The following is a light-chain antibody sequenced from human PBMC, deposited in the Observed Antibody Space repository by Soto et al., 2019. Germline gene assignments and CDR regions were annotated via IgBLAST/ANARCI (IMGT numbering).Light chain of an antibody. CDR2: YVD. V-gene: IGLV2-14*03. CDR1: SRDVGAYDY. CDR3: CSYADGSIYF. J-gene: IGLJ1*01. Sequence: QSVLTLPASVSGPPGQSITISCTGTSRDVGAYDYVSWYLQYPDKAPQLLIYYVDHRPSGVSSRFSGSKSGNKASLTISGLQAEDEGDYYCCSYADGSIYFFGTGTKVTVL.